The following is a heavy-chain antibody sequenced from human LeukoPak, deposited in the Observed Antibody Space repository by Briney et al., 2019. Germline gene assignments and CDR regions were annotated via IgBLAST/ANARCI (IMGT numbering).Heavy chain of an antibody. V-gene: IGHV1-69*13. CDR2: IIPIFGTA. CDR3: ARDRGDGHNVDYYYMDV. J-gene: IGHJ6*03. Sequence: ASVKVSCKASGGTFSSYAISWVRQAPGQGLEWMGGIIPIFGTANYAQKFQGRVTITADESTSTAYMELSSLRSEDTAVYYCARDRGDGHNVDYYYMDVWGKGTTVTVSS. D-gene: IGHD5-24*01. CDR1: GGTFSSYA.